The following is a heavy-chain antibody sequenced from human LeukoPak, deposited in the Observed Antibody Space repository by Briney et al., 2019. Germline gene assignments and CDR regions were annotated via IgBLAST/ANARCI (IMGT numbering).Heavy chain of an antibody. Sequence: NSGGSLRLSCAASGFTFSSYSMSWVRQAPGKGLEWVSSISSSSSYIYYADSVKGRFTISRDNAKNSLYLQMNSLRAEDAAVYYCARSVVPAAMCWFDPWGQGTLVTVSS. CDR2: ISSSSSYI. V-gene: IGHV3-21*04. CDR3: ARSVVPAAMCWFDP. CDR1: GFTFSSYS. J-gene: IGHJ5*02. D-gene: IGHD2-2*01.